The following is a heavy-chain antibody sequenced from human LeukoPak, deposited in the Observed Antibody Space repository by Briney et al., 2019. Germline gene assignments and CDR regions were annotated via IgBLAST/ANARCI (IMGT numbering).Heavy chain of an antibody. CDR3: ASPHSYEYYFDY. V-gene: IGHV1-69*05. D-gene: IGHD5-12*01. Sequence: SVKVSCKASGGTFSSYAISWVRQAPGQGLEWMGGIIPIFGTANYAQKFQGRVTITTDESTSTAYMELSSLRSEDTAVYYCASPHSYEYYFDYWGQGTLVIVSS. CDR2: IIPIFGTA. J-gene: IGHJ4*02. CDR1: GGTFSSYA.